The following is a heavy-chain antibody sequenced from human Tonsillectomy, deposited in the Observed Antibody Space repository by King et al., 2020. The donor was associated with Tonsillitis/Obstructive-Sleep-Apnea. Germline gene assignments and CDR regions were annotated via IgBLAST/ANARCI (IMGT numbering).Heavy chain of an antibody. J-gene: IGHJ4*02. CDR2: IIPIFGTA. Sequence: VQLVESGAEVKKPGSSVKVSCKASGGTFSSYAISWVRQAPGQGLEWMGGIIPIFGTANYSQKFQGRVTITAAESTSTAYMELSSLRSEDTAVYYCATGAARFLEWSWGYWGQGTLVTVSS. CDR3: ATGAARFLEWSWGY. V-gene: IGHV1-69*01. D-gene: IGHD3-3*01. CDR1: GGTFSSYA.